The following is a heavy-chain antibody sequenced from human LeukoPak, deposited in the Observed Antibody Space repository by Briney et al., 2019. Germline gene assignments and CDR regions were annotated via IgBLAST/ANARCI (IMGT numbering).Heavy chain of an antibody. Sequence: SETLSLTCTVSGGSISIYYWSWIRQPAGKGREGIGRIYTRGRTNYNPSLKSRVTMSVDTSKNQFSLKLSSVNAGDTAVYYCARDGTYYYDSSGYYPFDYWGQGTLVTVSS. V-gene: IGHV4-4*07. J-gene: IGHJ4*02. CDR2: IYTRGRT. D-gene: IGHD3-22*01. CDR1: GGSISIYY. CDR3: ARDGTYYYDSSGYYPFDY.